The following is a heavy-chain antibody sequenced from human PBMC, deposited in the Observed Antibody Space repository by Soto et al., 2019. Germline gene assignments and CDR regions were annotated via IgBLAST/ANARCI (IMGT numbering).Heavy chain of an antibody. CDR1: GFTFRNSA. Sequence: EVQLLEAGGGLVQPGGALRVSCAASGFTFRNSAMSWVRQAPGKGLEWVSTLSGSGGSTYYADPVKGRFTISRDNSKNTLYRQMSSLRAEDTAVYYCAKDPEWDYYYCMDVWGKGTTVTVSS. CDR2: LSGSGGST. V-gene: IGHV3-23*01. D-gene: IGHD1-26*01. J-gene: IGHJ6*04. CDR3: AKDPEWDYYYCMDV.